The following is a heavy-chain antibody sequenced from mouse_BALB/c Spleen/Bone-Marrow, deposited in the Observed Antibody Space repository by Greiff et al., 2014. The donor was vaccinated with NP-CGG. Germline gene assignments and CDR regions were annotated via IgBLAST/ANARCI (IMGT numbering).Heavy chain of an antibody. J-gene: IGHJ4*01. CDR3: ARDRGFGYDRTMDY. Sequence: QVQLKESGPGLVAPSQSLSITCTVSGFSFTSYGVHWVRQPPGKGLEWLGVIWAGGSTNYNSALMSRLSISKDNSKSQVFLKMNSLQTDDTAMYFCARDRGFGYDRTMDYWGQGTSVTVSS. CDR1: GFSFTSYG. V-gene: IGHV2-9*02. D-gene: IGHD2-2*01. CDR2: IWAGGST.